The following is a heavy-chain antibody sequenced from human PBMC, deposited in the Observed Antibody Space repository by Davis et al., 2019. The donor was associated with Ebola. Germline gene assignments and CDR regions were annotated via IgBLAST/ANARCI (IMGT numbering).Heavy chain of an antibody. Sequence: GGSLRLSCAASGFTFSRFAMNWVRQAPGKGLEWVSQISSSSSTIYYADSVKGRFTISRDNAKNSLYLQMNSLRDEDTAVYYCARHSGLGSSYDPFNYWAQGILVTVSS. V-gene: IGHV3-48*02. J-gene: IGHJ4*02. D-gene: IGHD3-16*01. CDR3: ARHSGLGSSYDPFNY. CDR1: GFTFSRFA. CDR2: ISSSSSTI.